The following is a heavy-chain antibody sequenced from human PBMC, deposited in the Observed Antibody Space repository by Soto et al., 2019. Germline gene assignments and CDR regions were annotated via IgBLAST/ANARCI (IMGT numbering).Heavy chain of an antibody. CDR1: GDSVSSNSAA. J-gene: IGHJ6*02. CDR3: ARDKSIAARGYYYYGMDV. Sequence: PSQTLSLTCAISGDSVSSNSAAWNWVRQSPSRGLEWLGRTYYRSKWYNDYAVSVKSRITINPDTSKNQFSLQLNSVTPEDTAVYYCARDKSIAARGYYYYGMDVWGQGTTVTVSS. D-gene: IGHD6-6*01. V-gene: IGHV6-1*01. CDR2: TYYRSKWYN.